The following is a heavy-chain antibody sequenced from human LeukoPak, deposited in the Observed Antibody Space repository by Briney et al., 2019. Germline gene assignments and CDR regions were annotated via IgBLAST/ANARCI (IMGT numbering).Heavy chain of an antibody. J-gene: IGHJ3*01. CDR2: ISGGSGST. CDR3: AKGYDYVWGSYRLHAFDV. CDR1: GFTFSGYA. Sequence: GGSLRLSCAASGFTFSGYAMHWVRQAPGKGLEWVSSISGGSGSTYYADSVKGRFTISRDNSKSTMYLQMNSLRADDTAVYYCAKGYDYVWGSYRLHAFDVWGQGTMATVSS. D-gene: IGHD3-16*02. V-gene: IGHV3-23*01.